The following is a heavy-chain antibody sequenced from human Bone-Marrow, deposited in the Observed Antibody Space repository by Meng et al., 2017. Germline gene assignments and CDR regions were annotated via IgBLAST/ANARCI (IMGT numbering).Heavy chain of an antibody. J-gene: IGHJ4*02. CDR1: GYTFTGYY. V-gene: IGHV1-2*06. Sequence: QMRLVRSGAEVRQPGASVRVSGKASGYTFTGYYIHWVRQAPGQGLEWLGRIDCNNGGAIYAQKFQDRVTMTRDTSITTAYMDLSRLTSDDTAVYYCARDAGRAAGPRWGQGTLVTVSS. CDR2: IDCNNGGA. D-gene: IGHD6-13*01. CDR3: ARDAGRAAGPR.